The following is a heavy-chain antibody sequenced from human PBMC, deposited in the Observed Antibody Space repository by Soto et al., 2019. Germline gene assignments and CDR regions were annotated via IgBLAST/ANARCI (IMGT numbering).Heavy chain of an antibody. J-gene: IGHJ4*02. CDR3: ARAVYDSSGYWGYYFDY. CDR2: TYYRSKWYN. Sequence: SQTLSLTCAISGDSVSSNSAAWNWIRQSPSRGLEWLGRTYYRSKWYNDYAVSVKSRITINPDTSKNQFSLQLNSVTPEDTAVYYCARAVYDSSGYWGYYFDYWGRGTLVTVSS. V-gene: IGHV6-1*01. CDR1: GDSVSSNSAA. D-gene: IGHD3-22*01.